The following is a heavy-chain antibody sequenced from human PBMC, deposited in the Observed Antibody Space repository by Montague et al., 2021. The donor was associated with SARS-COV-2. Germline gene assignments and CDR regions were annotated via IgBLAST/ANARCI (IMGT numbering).Heavy chain of an antibody. V-gene: IGHV4-59*01. D-gene: IGHD3-3*01. J-gene: IGHJ6*03. CDR2: IYYSGST. CDR3: ARALVPEEWLFGGDYYYYMDV. CDR1: SGSISSYY. Sequence: SETLSLTCTVSSGSISSYYWSWIRQPPGKGLEWIGYIYYSGSTNYNPSLKSRVTISVDTSKNQFSLKLSSVTAADTAVYYCARALVPEEWLFGGDYYYYMDVWGKGTTVTVSS.